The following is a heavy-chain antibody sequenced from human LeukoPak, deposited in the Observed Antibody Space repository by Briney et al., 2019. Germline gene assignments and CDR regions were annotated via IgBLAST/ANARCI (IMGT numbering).Heavy chain of an antibody. V-gene: IGHV1-2*02. Sequence: SVKVSYKASGYTFTNYYIHWVRQAPGQGLEWMGWIKPKSGGTGYAQKFQGRVTMTRDTSITTAYMELSRLASDDTAVYYCARAFSLSDFRSSSRDGDAFDIWGQRTVVTVSS. CDR3: ARAFSLSDFRSSSRDGDAFDI. J-gene: IGHJ3*02. D-gene: IGHD3-3*01. CDR1: GYTFTNYY. CDR2: IKPKSGGT.